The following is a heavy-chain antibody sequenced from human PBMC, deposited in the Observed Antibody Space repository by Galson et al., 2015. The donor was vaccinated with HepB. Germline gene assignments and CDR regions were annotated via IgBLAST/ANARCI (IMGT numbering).Heavy chain of an antibody. Sequence: SLRLSCAASGFTFSSYGMHWVRQAPGKGLEWVAVIWYDGSNKYYADSVKGRFTISRDNSKNTLYLQMNSLRAEDTAVYYCARGLWYNYWYFDLWGRGTLVTVSS. CDR3: ARGLWYNYWYFDL. D-gene: IGHD1-1*01. CDR1: GFTFSSYG. V-gene: IGHV3-33*01. CDR2: IWYDGSNK. J-gene: IGHJ2*01.